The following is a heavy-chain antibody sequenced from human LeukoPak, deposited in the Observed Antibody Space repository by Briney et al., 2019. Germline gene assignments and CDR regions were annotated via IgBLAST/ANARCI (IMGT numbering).Heavy chain of an antibody. CDR3: ARGSYYYYYDSSGYEGTGFDY. Sequence: SETLSLTCTVSGYSLSSGYYWGWIRQPPGKGLEWIGSIYHSGRTFYNPSLKSRVTISVDTSKNQFSLKLTSVTAADTAVYYCARGSYYYYYDSSGYEGTGFDYWGQGTLVTVSS. CDR1: GYSLSSGYY. V-gene: IGHV4-38-2*02. CDR2: IYHSGRT. J-gene: IGHJ4*02. D-gene: IGHD3-22*01.